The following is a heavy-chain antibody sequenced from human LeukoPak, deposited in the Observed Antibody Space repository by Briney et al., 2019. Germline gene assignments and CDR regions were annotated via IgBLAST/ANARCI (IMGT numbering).Heavy chain of an antibody. V-gene: IGHV3-74*01. J-gene: IGHJ6*03. CDR3: AREGNYYYYMDV. Sequence: PGGSLRLSCAASGFTFSSYWMHWVRQAPGKGPVWVSRINSDGSSTSYADSVRGRFTISRDNAKNTLYLQMNSLRAEDTAVYYCAREGNYYYYMDVWGKGTTVTVSS. CDR1: GFTFSSYW. CDR2: INSDGSST.